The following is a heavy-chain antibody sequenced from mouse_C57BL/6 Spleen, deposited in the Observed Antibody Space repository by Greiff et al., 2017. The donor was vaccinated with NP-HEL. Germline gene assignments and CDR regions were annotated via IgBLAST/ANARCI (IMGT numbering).Heavy chain of an antibody. Sequence: VHVKQSGTVLARPGASVKMSCKTSGYTFTSYWMHWVKQRPGQGLEWIGAIYPGNSDTSYTQKFKGKAKRTAVTSASTAYMALSSLTNEDSAVYYCTRNYGSSYWYFDVWGTGTTVTVSS. CDR1: GYTFTSYW. D-gene: IGHD1-1*01. V-gene: IGHV1-5*01. CDR2: IYPGNSDT. CDR3: TRNYGSSYWYFDV. J-gene: IGHJ1*03.